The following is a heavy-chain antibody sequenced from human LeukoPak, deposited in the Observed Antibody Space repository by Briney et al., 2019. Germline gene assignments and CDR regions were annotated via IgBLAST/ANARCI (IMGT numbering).Heavy chain of an antibody. CDR1: DGSISSYY. CDR3: ARSVDRSGSHFFTPSRIFDY. V-gene: IGHV4-59*01. D-gene: IGHD3-22*01. CDR2: IYYSGST. Sequence: SETLSLTCTVSDGSISSYYWSWIRQPPGKGLEWIGYIYYSGSTNYNPSLKSRVTISVDMSKNQFSLKLSSVTAADTAVYYCARSVDRSGSHFFTPSRIFDYWGQGTLVTVSS. J-gene: IGHJ4*02.